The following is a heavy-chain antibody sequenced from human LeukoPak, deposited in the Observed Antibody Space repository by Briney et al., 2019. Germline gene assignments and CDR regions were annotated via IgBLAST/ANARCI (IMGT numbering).Heavy chain of an antibody. CDR3: AANGGNIDY. CDR2: ISYDGSNK. CDR1: GFTFSSSA. V-gene: IGHV3-30-3*01. D-gene: IGHD2-8*01. Sequence: ERSLRLSCAVSGFTFSSSAMHWVRQAPGEGLEWVAVISYDGSNKYYADSVKGRFTISRDNSKNTLYLQMNSLRTEDTAVYYCAANGGNIDYWGQGALVTVSS. J-gene: IGHJ4*02.